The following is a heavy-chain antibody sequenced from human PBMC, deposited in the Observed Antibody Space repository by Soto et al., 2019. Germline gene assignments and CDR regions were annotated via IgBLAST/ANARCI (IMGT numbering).Heavy chain of an antibody. V-gene: IGHV6-1*01. J-gene: IGHJ5*02. D-gene: IGHD6-13*01. Sequence: PSQTLSLTCAISGDSVSTNSATWDWIRQSPSRGLEWLGRTYYRSKWDYDYAASVKGRININPDTSKNQFSLHLNSVTPEDTAVYYCAKAGLTGGTLWFGPCGQGTLVTVSS. CDR3: AKAGLTGGTLWFGP. CDR2: TYYRSKWDY. CDR1: GDSVSTNSAT.